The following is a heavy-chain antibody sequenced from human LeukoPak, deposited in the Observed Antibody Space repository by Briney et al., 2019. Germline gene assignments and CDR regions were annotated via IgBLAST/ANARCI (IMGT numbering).Heavy chain of an antibody. Sequence: GGSLRLSCAASGFTFTSYGMSWVRYVPGKGLEWVARIKQDGSEKYYVDSVKGRFTISRDNTRNSLYLQMNSLRAEDTAVYYCAKGDSSSWYVPVWGQGTLVTVSS. CDR3: AKGDSSSWYVPV. CDR2: IKQDGSEK. CDR1: GFTFTSYG. D-gene: IGHD6-13*01. J-gene: IGHJ4*02. V-gene: IGHV3-7*03.